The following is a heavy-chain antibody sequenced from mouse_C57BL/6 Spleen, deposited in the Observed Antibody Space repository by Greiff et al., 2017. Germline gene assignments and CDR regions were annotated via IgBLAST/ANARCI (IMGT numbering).Heavy chain of an antibody. CDR3: ARGDDYDGLWYFDV. D-gene: IGHD2-4*01. CDR2: IDPSDSYT. CDR1: GYTFTSYW. V-gene: IGHV1-69*01. J-gene: IGHJ1*03. Sequence: VQLQQPGAELVMPGASVKLSCKASGYTFTSYWMHWVKQRPGQGLEWIGEIDPSDSYTNYNQKFKGKSTLTVDKSSSTAYMQLSSLTSEDSAVYYCARGDDYDGLWYFDVWGTGTTVTVSS.